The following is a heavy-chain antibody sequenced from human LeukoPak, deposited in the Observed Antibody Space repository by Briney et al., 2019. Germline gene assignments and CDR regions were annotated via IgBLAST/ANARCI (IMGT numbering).Heavy chain of an antibody. CDR1: GGSISSGGYY. J-gene: IGHJ4*02. Sequence: SETLSLTCTVSGGSISSGGYYWSWIRQHPGKGLEWIGYIYYSGSTYYNPSLKSRVTISVDTSKNQFSLKLSSVTAADTAVYYCARADGGYGSGSYLEINFDYWGQGTLVTVSS. CDR2: IYYSGST. CDR3: ARADGGYGSGSYLEINFDY. V-gene: IGHV4-31*03. D-gene: IGHD3-10*01.